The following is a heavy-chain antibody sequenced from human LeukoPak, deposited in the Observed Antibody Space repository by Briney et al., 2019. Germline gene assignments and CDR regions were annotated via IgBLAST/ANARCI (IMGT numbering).Heavy chain of an antibody. J-gene: IGHJ4*02. CDR3: VRSLRSADF. CDR2: ISPDGSQT. CDR1: GFSLSNYW. Sequence: GGSLRLSCAAPGFSLSNYWMHWVRQAPGKGLMWVSQISPDGSQTFCADSVKGRFTISRDNAKNTLFLQMDSLRAEDTALYYCVRSLRSADFWGQGTLVTVSS. V-gene: IGHV3-74*01.